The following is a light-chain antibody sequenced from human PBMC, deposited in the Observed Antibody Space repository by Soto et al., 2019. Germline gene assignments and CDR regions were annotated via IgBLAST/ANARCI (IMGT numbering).Light chain of an antibody. CDR3: QQYNNWPLT. CDR1: QSVSSI. J-gene: IGKJ4*01. V-gene: IGKV3-15*01. Sequence: EIVMTQTPATLSVSPGERATLSCSASQSVSSILAWYQQKPGQAPRLLIYGASTRATGIPARFSGSGSGTEFTLTISSLQSEDFAVYYCQQYNNWPLTFGGGTKVEIK. CDR2: GAS.